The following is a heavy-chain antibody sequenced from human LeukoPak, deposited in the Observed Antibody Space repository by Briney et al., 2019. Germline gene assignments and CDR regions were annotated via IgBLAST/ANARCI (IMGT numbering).Heavy chain of an antibody. Sequence: GGSLRLSCAASGFPFDTYGMHWVRQAPGKGLEWVAVIWHDGDKNYYSDSVKGRFTASRDNSKNTLYLQMNSLRAEDTAVYYCARALPEIAALPVYWGQGTLVTVSS. CDR2: IWHDGDKN. CDR1: GFPFDTYG. V-gene: IGHV3-33*01. J-gene: IGHJ4*02. CDR3: ARALPEIAALPVY. D-gene: IGHD6-6*01.